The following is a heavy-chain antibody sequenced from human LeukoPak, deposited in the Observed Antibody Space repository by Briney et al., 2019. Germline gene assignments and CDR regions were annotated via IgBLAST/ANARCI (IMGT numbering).Heavy chain of an antibody. J-gene: IGHJ4*02. CDR1: GFTFSRYD. CDR2: MRYDGTSE. CDR3: AKASPPYSSSERVDYFDH. V-gene: IGHV3-30*02. D-gene: IGHD6-13*01. Sequence: GGSLRLSCAASGFTFSRYDMHWVRQAPGKGRAWVAFMRYDGTSEYYGDSVKGRFTISRDNSKNTLYLQMNSLRDEDTAVYYCAKASPPYSSSERVDYFDHWGQGILVTVSS.